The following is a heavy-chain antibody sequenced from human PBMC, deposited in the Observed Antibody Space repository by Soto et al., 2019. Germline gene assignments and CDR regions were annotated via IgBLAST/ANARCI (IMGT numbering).Heavy chain of an antibody. V-gene: IGHV3-74*01. CDR3: ARGDRGGFDL. J-gene: IGHJ3*01. Sequence: EVQLVESGGGLVQPGESLRLSCAASGFTFDYYWMHWVRQAPGKGLVWVSRVHSDGTTTTYADSVKGRFTISRDNARNTVSLQMSSLRAEDTTIYYCARGDRGGFDLWGHGTVVTVSS. D-gene: IGHD3-10*01. CDR1: GFTFDYYW. CDR2: VHSDGTTT.